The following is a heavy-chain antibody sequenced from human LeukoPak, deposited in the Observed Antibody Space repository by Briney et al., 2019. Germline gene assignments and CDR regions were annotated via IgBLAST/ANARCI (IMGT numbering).Heavy chain of an antibody. CDR1: SGSISSGSYY. D-gene: IGHD4-17*01. CDR3: ARGSRNYNDYGDYYFDY. Sequence: SQTLSLTCTVSSGSISSGSYYWSWIRQPAGKGLEWIGRIYTSGSTKYNPSLKSRVTISVDTSKNQFSLKLSSVTAADTAVYYCARGSRNYNDYGDYYFDYWGQGTLVTVSS. CDR2: IYTSGST. J-gene: IGHJ4*02. V-gene: IGHV4-61*02.